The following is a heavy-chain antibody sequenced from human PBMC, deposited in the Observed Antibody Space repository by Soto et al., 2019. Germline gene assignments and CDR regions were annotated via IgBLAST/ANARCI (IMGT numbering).Heavy chain of an antibody. CDR1: GYTPTELS. D-gene: IGHD3-3*01. CDR3: ATGIRDYDFWSGYPRVNDAFDI. Sequence: ASVKVSCKVSGYTPTELSMHWVRQAPGKGLEWMGGFDPEDGETIYAQKFQGRVTMTEDTSTDTAYMELSSLRSEDTAVYYCATGIRDYDFWSGYPRVNDAFDIWGQGTMVTVSS. J-gene: IGHJ3*02. CDR2: FDPEDGET. V-gene: IGHV1-24*01.